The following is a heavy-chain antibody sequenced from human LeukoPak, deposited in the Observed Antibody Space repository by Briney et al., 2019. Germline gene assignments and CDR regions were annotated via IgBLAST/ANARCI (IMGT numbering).Heavy chain of an antibody. V-gene: IGHV4-59*01. CDR1: GGSISSYY. CDR3: ASGGTMIVGAFDI. Sequence: SETLSLTCTVSGGSISSYYWSWIRQPPGKGLEWIGYIYYSGSTNYNPSLKSRVTISVDTSKNQFSLKLSSVTAADTAVYYCASGGTMIVGAFDIWGQGTMVTVSS. J-gene: IGHJ3*02. CDR2: IYYSGST. D-gene: IGHD3-22*01.